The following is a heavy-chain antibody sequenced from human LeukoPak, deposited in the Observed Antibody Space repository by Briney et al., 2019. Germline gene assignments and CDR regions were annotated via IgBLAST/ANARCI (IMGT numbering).Heavy chain of an antibody. V-gene: IGHV3-30-3*01. CDR3: ARDGPTFGGVIVMGIDY. Sequence: GRSLGLSCAASGFTFSSYAMHWVRQAPGKGLEWVAVISYDGSNKYYADSVKGRFTISRDNSKNTLYLQMNSLRAEDTAVYYCARDGPTFGGVIVMGIDYWGQGTLVTVSS. J-gene: IGHJ4*02. D-gene: IGHD3-16*02. CDR1: GFTFSSYA. CDR2: ISYDGSNK.